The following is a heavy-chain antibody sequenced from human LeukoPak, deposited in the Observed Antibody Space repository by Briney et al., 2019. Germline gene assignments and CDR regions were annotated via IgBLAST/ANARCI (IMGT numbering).Heavy chain of an antibody. CDR2: VFGRDTST. D-gene: IGHD3-9*01. J-gene: IGHJ4*02. V-gene: IGHV3-23*01. CDR1: GVTFSNYA. Sequence: GASLRLSCAASGVTFSNYALSWVRQAPGKGLEWVSAVFGRDTSTYYTDSVKGRFTISRDNSKNTLYLQMNSLSAEDTAIYYYAKWGDYDVLTGYYDSDYWGQGTLVTVSS. CDR3: AKWGDYDVLTGYYDSDY.